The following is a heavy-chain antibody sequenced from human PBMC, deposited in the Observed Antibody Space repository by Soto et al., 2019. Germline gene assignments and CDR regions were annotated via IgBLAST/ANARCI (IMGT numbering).Heavy chain of an antibody. Sequence: PSETLSLTCTVSGGSISSGGYYWSWIRQHPGKGLEWIGYIYYSGSTYYNPSLKSRVTISVDTSKNQFSLKLSSVTAADTAVYYCARGDYDFWSGPSTPGWFDPWGQGTLVTVSS. J-gene: IGHJ5*02. CDR2: IYYSGST. CDR1: GGSISSGGYY. CDR3: ARGDYDFWSGPSTPGWFDP. D-gene: IGHD3-3*01. V-gene: IGHV4-31*03.